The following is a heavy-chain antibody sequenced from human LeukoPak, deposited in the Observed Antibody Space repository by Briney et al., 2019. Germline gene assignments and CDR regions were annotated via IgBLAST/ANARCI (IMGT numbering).Heavy chain of an antibody. Sequence: VASVKGSCKASGYTFSRYALNWVRQAPGQGLEWMGWINTNTGNPTYAQGFTGRFVFSLDTSVSTAYVQISSLKAEDTAVYYCARDGSGTYYKASLDYWGQGTLVTVSS. CDR1: GYTFSRYA. V-gene: IGHV7-4-1*02. CDR2: INTNTGNP. J-gene: IGHJ4*02. D-gene: IGHD3-10*01. CDR3: ARDGSGTYYKASLDY.